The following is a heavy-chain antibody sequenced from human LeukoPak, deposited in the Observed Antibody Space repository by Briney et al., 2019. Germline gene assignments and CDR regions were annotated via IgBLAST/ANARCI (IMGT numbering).Heavy chain of an antibody. V-gene: IGHV3-23*01. Sequence: GGSLRLSCAASGFSFSSYAMSWVRQAPGKGLEWVSSISGSGDNTYYAESAKGRFTISRDNSKNTLFLQMNSLRAEDTAVFYCAKRSGYTTGWFFDFWGQGTLVTVSS. CDR2: ISGSGDNT. CDR3: AKRSGYTTGWFFDF. D-gene: IGHD6-19*01. J-gene: IGHJ4*02. CDR1: GFSFSSYA.